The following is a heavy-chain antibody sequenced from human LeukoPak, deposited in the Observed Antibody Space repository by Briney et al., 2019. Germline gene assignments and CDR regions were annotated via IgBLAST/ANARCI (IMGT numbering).Heavy chain of an antibody. CDR1: GYTFTGYY. D-gene: IGHD3-10*01. V-gene: IGHV1-46*01. J-gene: IGHJ6*02. CDR3: ASPLYGSGSYYPPGGPSPYYYYGMDV. CDR2: INPSGGST. Sequence: ASVKVSCKTSGYTFTGYYIHWVRQAPGQGLEWMGIINPSGGSTSYAQKFQGRVTMTRDTSTSTVYMELSSLRSEDTAVYYCASPLYGSGSYYPPGGPSPYYYYGMDVWGQGTTVTVSS.